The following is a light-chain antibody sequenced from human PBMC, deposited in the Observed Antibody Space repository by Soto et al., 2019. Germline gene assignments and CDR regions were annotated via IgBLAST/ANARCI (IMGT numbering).Light chain of an antibody. Sequence: DVQMTQSPSSLSASVGDRVTITCRASQGIAPYLAWFQQKPGKVPKLLIYDAPTLQSGVPSRFSRSGSGTDFTLTISSLQPEDVATYYCQKYNSAPLTFGGGTKVEIK. CDR3: QKYNSAPLT. CDR2: DAP. CDR1: QGIAPY. V-gene: IGKV1-27*01. J-gene: IGKJ4*01.